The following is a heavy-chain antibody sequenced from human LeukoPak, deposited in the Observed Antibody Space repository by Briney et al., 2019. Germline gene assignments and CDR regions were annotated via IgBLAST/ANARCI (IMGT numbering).Heavy chain of an antibody. CDR2: IYTSGST. Sequence: SETLSLTCTVSGDSISRGTYYWSWIRQPAGKGLEWIGRIYTSGSTNYNPSLKSRVTISVDTSKNQFSLKLSSVTAADTAVYYCARVLWFGESADAFDIWGQGTMVTVSS. CDR1: GDSISRGTYY. V-gene: IGHV4-61*02. D-gene: IGHD3-10*01. CDR3: ARVLWFGESADAFDI. J-gene: IGHJ3*02.